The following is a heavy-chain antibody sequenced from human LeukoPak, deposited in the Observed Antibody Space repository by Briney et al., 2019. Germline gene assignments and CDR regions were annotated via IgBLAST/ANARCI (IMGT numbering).Heavy chain of an antibody. CDR2: IYHSGST. CDR3: ARVDYTYRYYFDY. CDR1: GGSISSSNW. V-gene: IGHV4-4*02. D-gene: IGHD3-3*01. J-gene: IGHJ4*02. Sequence: PSGTLSLTCAVSGGSISSSNWWSWVRQPPGKGLEWIGEIYHSGSTNYNPSLKSRVTISVDKSKNQFSLKLSSVTAADTAVYYCARVDYTYRYYFDYWGQGTLVTVSS.